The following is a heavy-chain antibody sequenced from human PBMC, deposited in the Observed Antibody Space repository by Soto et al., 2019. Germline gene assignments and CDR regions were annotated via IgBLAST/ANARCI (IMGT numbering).Heavy chain of an antibody. CDR3: ARDRPNYDYVWGSYRTNYRERGNDAFDI. Sequence: ASVKVSCKASGYTFTSYGISWVRQAPGQGLEWMGWISAYNGNTNYAQKLQGRVTMTTDTSTSTAYMELRSLRSDDTAVYYCARDRPNYDYVWGSYRTNYRERGNDAFDIWGQGTMVTVSS. D-gene: IGHD3-16*02. V-gene: IGHV1-18*01. CDR2: ISAYNGNT. CDR1: GYTFTSYG. J-gene: IGHJ3*02.